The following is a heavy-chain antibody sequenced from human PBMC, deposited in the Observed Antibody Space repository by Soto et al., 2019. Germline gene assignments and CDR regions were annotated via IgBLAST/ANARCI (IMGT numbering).Heavy chain of an antibody. V-gene: IGHV1-3*04. J-gene: IGHJ5*02. Sequence: GASVKVSCKTSGYTFNLYAIHWVRQAPGQGLEWVGWINTAKGETKYSQKFKGRVTFTRDKSAATGDMELRSLRFEDTAVYYCIKSLLPYSRVWYGGFDKWGLATLVTVSS. D-gene: IGHD6-19*01. CDR3: IKSLLPYSRVWYGGFDK. CDR1: GYTFNLYA. CDR2: INTAKGET.